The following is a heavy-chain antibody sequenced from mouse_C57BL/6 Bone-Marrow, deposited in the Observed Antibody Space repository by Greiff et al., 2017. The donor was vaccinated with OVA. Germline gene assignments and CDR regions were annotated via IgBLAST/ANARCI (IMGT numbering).Heavy chain of an antibody. J-gene: IGHJ2*01. CDR3: AREDYYGTFDY. V-gene: IGHV1-80*01. CDR1: GYAFSSYW. D-gene: IGHD1-1*01. Sequence: RVESGASVKISCKASGYAFSSYWMNWVKQRPGKGLEWIGQIYPGDGDTNYNGKFKGKATLTADKSSSTAYMQLSSLTSEDSAVYFCAREDYYGTFDYWGQGTTLTVSS. CDR2: IYPGDGDT.